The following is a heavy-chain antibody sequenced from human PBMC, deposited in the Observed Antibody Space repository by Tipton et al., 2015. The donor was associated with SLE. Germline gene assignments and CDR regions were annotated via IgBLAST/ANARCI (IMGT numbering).Heavy chain of an antibody. V-gene: IGHV3-21*01. CDR3: ARSTGGDYYYGMDV. D-gene: IGHD1-1*01. CDR1: GFTFSSYS. CDR2: ISSSSYI. Sequence: SLRLSCAASGFTFSSYSMNWVRQAPGKGLEWVSSISSSSYIYYADSVKGRFTISRDNAKNSLYLQMNSLRAEDTAVYYCARSTGGDYYYGMDVWGQGTTVTVSS. J-gene: IGHJ6*02.